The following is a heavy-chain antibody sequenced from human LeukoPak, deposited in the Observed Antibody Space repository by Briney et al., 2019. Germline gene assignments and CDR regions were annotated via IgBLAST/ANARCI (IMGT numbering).Heavy chain of an antibody. J-gene: IGHJ5*02. CDR3: ARVADPLGTPQMGYGWFDP. Sequence: ASVKVSCKASGGTFSSYAISWVRQAPGQGLKWMGGIIPIFGTANYAQKFQGRVTITADESTSTAYMELSSLRSEDPAVYYCARVADPLGTPQMGYGWFDPWGQGTLVTVSS. V-gene: IGHV1-69*13. CDR2: IIPIFGTA. CDR1: GGTFSSYA. D-gene: IGHD5-24*01.